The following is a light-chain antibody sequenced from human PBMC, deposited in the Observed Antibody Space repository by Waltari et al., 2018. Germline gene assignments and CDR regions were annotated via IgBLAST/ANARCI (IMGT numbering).Light chain of an antibody. Sequence: DIQLTQPPSSLSASVGDTVTLTCRASQGISSYLAWYQQKPGKAPKRLIYVASILRSGVPSRFSGSGSGTDFTLTISSLQPEDFATYYCQQHNSHPFTFGPGTKLDIK. CDR1: QGISSY. J-gene: IGKJ3*01. CDR2: VAS. CDR3: QQHNSHPFT. V-gene: IGKV1-16*01.